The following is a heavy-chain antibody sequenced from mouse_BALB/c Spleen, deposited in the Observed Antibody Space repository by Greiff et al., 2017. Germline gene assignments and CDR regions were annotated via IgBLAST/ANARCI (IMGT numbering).Heavy chain of an antibody. V-gene: IGHV2-4-1*01. J-gene: IGHJ3*01. D-gene: IGHD1-1*01. Sequence: VQLKESGPGLVQPSQSLSITCTVSGFSLTSYGVHWVRQSPGKGLEWLGVIWSGGSTDYNAAFISRLSISKDNSKSQVFFKMNSLQADDTAIYYCASLGRLYYGDAWFAYWGQGTLVTVSA. CDR3: ASLGRLYYGDAWFAY. CDR1: GFSLTSYG. CDR2: IWSGGST.